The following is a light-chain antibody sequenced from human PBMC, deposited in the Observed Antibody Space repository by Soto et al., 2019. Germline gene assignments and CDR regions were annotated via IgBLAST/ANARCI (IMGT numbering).Light chain of an antibody. CDR3: QQRSDWPPLT. CDR2: DAF. Sequence: EIVLTQSPVTLSLSPGERATLSCRASQSVGTFLTWYQQKPGQAPRLLIYDAFTRATGIPARFSGTGSGTDFTLTISSLEPEDFAVYYCQQRSDWPPLTFGGGTKVDIK. J-gene: IGKJ4*01. V-gene: IGKV3-11*01. CDR1: QSVGTF.